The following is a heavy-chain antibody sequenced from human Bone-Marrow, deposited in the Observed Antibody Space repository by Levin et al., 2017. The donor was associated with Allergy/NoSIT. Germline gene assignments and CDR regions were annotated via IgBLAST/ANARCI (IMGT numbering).Heavy chain of an antibody. CDR1: GFTFSSYG. V-gene: IGHV3-33*01. CDR3: ARDREGAEYEGGSGMDV. D-gene: IGHD2/OR15-2a*01. Sequence: GGSLRLSCAASGFTFSSYGMHWVRQAPGKGLEWVAVIWYDGSNKYYADSVKGRFTISRDNSKNTLYLQMNSLRAEDTAVYYCARDREGAEYEGGSGMDVWGQGTTVTVSS. J-gene: IGHJ6*02. CDR2: IWYDGSNK.